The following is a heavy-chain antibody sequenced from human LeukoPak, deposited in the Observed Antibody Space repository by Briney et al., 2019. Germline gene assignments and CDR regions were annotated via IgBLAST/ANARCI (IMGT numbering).Heavy chain of an antibody. CDR2: IYYSGST. D-gene: IGHD3-10*01. CDR1: GGSISSGGYS. V-gene: IGHV4-30-4*07. CDR3: AKSLYGSGSYYNWFDP. Sequence: KSSETLSLTCAVSGGSISSGGYSWSWIRQPPGKGLEWIGYIYYSGSTYYNPSLKSRVTISVDTSKNQFSLKLSSVTAADTAVYYCAKSLYGSGSYYNWFDPWGQGTLVTVSS. J-gene: IGHJ5*02.